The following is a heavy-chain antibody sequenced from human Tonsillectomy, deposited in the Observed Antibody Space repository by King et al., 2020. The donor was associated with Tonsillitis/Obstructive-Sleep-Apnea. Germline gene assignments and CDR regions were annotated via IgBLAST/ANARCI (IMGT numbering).Heavy chain of an antibody. CDR2: IKSKNDGGTT. CDR3: TTVLRNYYYYMDV. D-gene: IGHD4/OR15-4a*01. CDR1: GFTFSNAW. J-gene: IGHJ6*03. V-gene: IGHV3-15*01. Sequence: VQLVQSGGGLVKPGGSLRLSCAASGFTFSNAWMSWVRQAPGKGLEWVGRIKSKNDGGTTDYAAPVKGRFTISRDDSKNTLYLQMNSLKTEDTAVYYCTTVLRNYYYYMDVWGKGTTVTVSS.